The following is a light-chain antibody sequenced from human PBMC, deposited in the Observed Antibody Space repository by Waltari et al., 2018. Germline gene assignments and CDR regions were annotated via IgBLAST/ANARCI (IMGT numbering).Light chain of an antibody. V-gene: IGKV3-15*01. Sequence: EKVMTQSPATLSVSPGARATLSCRASQSVGSNLAWYQQKPGQAPRLLIYGASTRATGIPARFSGSGSGTEFTLTISSLQSEDFAIYYCHQYNNWPPWTFGQGTKVEIK. CDR2: GAS. J-gene: IGKJ1*01. CDR3: HQYNNWPPWT. CDR1: QSVGSN.